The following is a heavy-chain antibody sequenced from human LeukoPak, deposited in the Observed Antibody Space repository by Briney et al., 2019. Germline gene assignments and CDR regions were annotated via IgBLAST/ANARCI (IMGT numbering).Heavy chain of an antibody. CDR3: ARDLAAYCGDDNCSNFPYNWFDP. CDR1: GGTFTTHG. D-gene: IGHD2-21*02. CDR2: IVPMFGAG. Sequence: ASVKVSCKASGGTFTTHGIGWLRQASGQGLEWMGGIVPMFGAGNYAQMFRDRIRISADTSTSTVYMELRRLRFEDTAVYYCARDLAAYCGDDNCSNFPYNWFDPWGQGTLVTVSS. V-gene: IGHV1-69*06. J-gene: IGHJ5*02.